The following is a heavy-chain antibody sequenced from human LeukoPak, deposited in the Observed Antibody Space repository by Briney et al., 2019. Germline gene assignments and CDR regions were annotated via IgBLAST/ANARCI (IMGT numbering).Heavy chain of an antibody. V-gene: IGHV3-74*01. CDR3: ARGGVVAATDY. D-gene: IGHD5-12*01. CDR2: IHSDGSIT. J-gene: IGHJ4*02. Sequence: GGSLRLSCAASGFIFSNYWMHWLRQSPGKGLVWVSQIHSDGSITGYAASVKDRFTISRGNAKNTLYLQMNSPRAEDTAVFYCARGGVVAATDYWGQGTLVTVSS. CDR1: GFIFSNYW.